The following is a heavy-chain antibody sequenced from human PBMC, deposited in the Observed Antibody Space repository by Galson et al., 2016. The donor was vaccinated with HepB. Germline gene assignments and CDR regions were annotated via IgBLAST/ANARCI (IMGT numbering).Heavy chain of an antibody. CDR3: ARTDDYSTTRGSFDY. D-gene: IGHD4-11*01. V-gene: IGHV3-66*02. Sequence: SLRLSCAASGIVVSSTHFSWVRQTPGKGLEWVSDIYRGGETYHADSGKGRFTISTDNSKNTIYLQMNSMIVEDTGVYYCARTDDYSTTRGSFDYWGQGTLVTVSS. J-gene: IGHJ4*02. CDR1: GIVVSSTH. CDR2: IYRGGET.